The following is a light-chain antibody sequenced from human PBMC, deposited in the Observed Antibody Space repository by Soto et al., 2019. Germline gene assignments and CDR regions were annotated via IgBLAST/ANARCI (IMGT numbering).Light chain of an antibody. V-gene: IGLV1-44*01. J-gene: IGLJ2*01. CDR1: TSNLGSNG. CDR3: ASWDDSLDAMV. Sequence: QSVLTQPPSVSGTPGQTVTISCSGSTSNLGSNGVNWYQQFPGSAPKLLIYANYQRPSGVPDRFSGSKSATSASLAINGLQAEDEADFYCASWDDSLDAMVFGGGTKLTVL. CDR2: ANY.